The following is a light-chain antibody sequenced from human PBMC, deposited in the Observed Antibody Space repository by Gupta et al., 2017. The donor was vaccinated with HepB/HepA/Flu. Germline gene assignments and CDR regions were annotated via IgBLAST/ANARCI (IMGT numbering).Light chain of an antibody. CDR3: RQALQTPRT. V-gene: IGKV2-28*01. Sequence: DIVMTQSTLSLPVTPGEPASISCRSSQSLLHSNGYNYLDWYLQKPGQSPQLLIYLGSNRASGVPDRFSGSGSGTEFTLKISRVEVEDVGVYYCRQALQTPRTFGQGTKVEIK. CDR2: LGS. CDR1: QSLLHSNGYNY. J-gene: IGKJ1*01.